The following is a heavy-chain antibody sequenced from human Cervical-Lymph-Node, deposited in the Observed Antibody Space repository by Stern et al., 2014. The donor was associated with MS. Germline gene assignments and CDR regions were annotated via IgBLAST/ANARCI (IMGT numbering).Heavy chain of an antibody. J-gene: IGHJ5*02. Sequence: QVQLVQSGAEVKKPWSSVKVSCKASGGTFNNYAMNWVRQAPGQGLEWMGGIIPVFDTTNYAQKFQGRVTITADESTSTAYMELSSLRSEDTAVYFCVRTTHLLHPSGSWGQGTLITVSS. CDR1: GGTFNNYA. CDR2: IIPVFDTT. V-gene: IGHV1-69*01. CDR3: VRTTHLLHPSGS. D-gene: IGHD1-26*01.